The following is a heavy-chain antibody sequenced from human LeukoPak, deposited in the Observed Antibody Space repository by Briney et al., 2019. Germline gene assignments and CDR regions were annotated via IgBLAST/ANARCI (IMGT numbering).Heavy chain of an antibody. CDR2: INHSGST. CDR3: ARGYAAVLDY. CDR1: GGSFSGYY. V-gene: IGHV4-34*01. Sequence: SETLSLTCAVYGGSFSGYYWSWIRQPPGKGREWIGEINHSGSTNYNPSLKSRVTISVDTSKNQFSLKLSSVTAADTAVYYCARGYAAVLDYWGQGTLVTVSS. D-gene: IGHD6-13*01. J-gene: IGHJ4*02.